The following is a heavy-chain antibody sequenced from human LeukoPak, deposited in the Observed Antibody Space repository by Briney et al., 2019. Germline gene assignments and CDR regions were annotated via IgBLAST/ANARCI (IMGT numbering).Heavy chain of an antibody. D-gene: IGHD4-23*01. V-gene: IGHV1-69*04. CDR3: ARVWLDYGGGFDY. CDR2: IIPILGIA. Sequence: SVKVSCKASVGTFSSYVISWVRQAPGQELEWMGRIIPILGIANYAQKFQGRVTITADKSTSTAYMELSSLRSEDTAVYYCARVWLDYGGGFDYWGQGTLVTVSS. J-gene: IGHJ4*02. CDR1: VGTFSSYV.